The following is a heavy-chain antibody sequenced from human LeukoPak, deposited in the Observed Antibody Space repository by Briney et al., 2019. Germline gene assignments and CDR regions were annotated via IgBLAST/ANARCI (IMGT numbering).Heavy chain of an antibody. Sequence: GGSLRLSCAASGFTFSSYGMHWVRQAPGKGLEWVAFIRYDGSNKYYADSVKGRFTISRDNSKNTLYLQMNSLRAEDTAVYYCAKDYGVYCSSTSCSVDYWGQGTLVTVSS. D-gene: IGHD2-2*01. V-gene: IGHV3-30*02. CDR1: GFTFSSYG. J-gene: IGHJ4*02. CDR2: IRYDGSNK. CDR3: AKDYGVYCSSTSCSVDY.